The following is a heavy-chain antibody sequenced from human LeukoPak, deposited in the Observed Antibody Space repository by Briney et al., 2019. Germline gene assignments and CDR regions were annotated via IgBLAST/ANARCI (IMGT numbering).Heavy chain of an antibody. CDR3: AKMWAAEHTYGSGSYSHYYYYYYGMDV. J-gene: IGHJ6*02. CDR2: ISYDGSNK. D-gene: IGHD3-10*01. Sequence: GGSLRLSCAASGFTFSSYGMHWVRQAPGKGLEWVAVISYDGSNKYYADSVKGRFTISRDNSKNTLYLQMNSLRAEDTAVYYCAKMWAAEHTYGSGSYSHYYYYYYGMDVWAKGPRSPST. CDR1: GFTFSSYG. V-gene: IGHV3-30*18.